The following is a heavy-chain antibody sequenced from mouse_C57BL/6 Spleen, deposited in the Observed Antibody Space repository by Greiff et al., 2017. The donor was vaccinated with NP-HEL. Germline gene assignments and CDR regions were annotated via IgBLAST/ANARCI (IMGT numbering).Heavy chain of an antibody. Sequence: QVQLQQSGAELVRPGASVTLSCKASGYTFTDYEMHWVKQTPVHGLEWIGAIDPETGGTAYNQKFKGKAILTADKSSSTAYMELRSLTSEDSAVYYCTPRDYYAPYYFDYWGQGTTLTVSS. J-gene: IGHJ2*01. V-gene: IGHV1-15*01. CDR2: IDPETGGT. CDR1: GYTFTDYE. D-gene: IGHD1-1*01. CDR3: TPRDYYAPYYFDY.